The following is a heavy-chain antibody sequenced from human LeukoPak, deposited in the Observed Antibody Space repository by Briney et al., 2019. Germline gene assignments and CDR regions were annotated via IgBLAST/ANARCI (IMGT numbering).Heavy chain of an antibody. V-gene: IGHV4-34*01. D-gene: IGHD2-15*01. CDR1: GGSFSGYY. J-gene: IGHJ5*02. CDR3: ASCSGGSCYGWFDP. Sequence: SETLSLTCAVYGGSFSGYYWSWIRQPPGKGLEWIGEINHSGSTNYNPSLKSRVTISVDTSKNQFSLKLSSVTAADTAVYYCASCSGGSCYGWFDPWGQGTLVTVSS. CDR2: INHSGST.